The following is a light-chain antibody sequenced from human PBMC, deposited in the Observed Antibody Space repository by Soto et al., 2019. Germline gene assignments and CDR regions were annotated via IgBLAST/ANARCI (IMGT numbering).Light chain of an antibody. J-gene: IGKJ4*01. CDR3: QQYGGSPRVS. V-gene: IGKV3-20*01. CDR2: GAS. CDR1: QTVSDNS. Sequence: EIVLTQSPGALSLSPGERATLSCRASQTVSDNSLAWYQQKPGQAPGLLIYGASTRATGIPDRFSGSGSGTDYTLTMSRLEPEDFALYYCQQYGGSPRVSFGGGTKVEIK.